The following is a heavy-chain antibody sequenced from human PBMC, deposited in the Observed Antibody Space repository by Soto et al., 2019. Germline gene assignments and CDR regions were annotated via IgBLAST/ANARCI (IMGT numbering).Heavy chain of an antibody. D-gene: IGHD3-10*01. J-gene: IGHJ5*02. CDR3: ARHPPLSMVRGVRSGTYNWFDP. V-gene: IGHV4-39*01. CDR1: GGSISSNIYY. Sequence: PSETLSLTCTVSGGSISSNIYYWGWIRQPPGKGLERIGNIHYSGSTYYDSSLESRVTISVDTSKNQFSLKLSSVTAADTAVYYCARHPPLSMVRGVRSGTYNWFDPCGQGSLDTVSS. CDR2: IHYSGST.